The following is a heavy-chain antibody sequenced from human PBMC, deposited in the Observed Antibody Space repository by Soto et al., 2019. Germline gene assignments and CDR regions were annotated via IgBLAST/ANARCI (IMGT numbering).Heavy chain of an antibody. CDR3: ARASLGYCSSTSCRSNWFDP. J-gene: IGHJ5*02. Sequence: QVQLQESGPGLVKPSQTLSLTCTVSGGSIRSGGYYWTWIRQHPGKGLEWIGYIYYTGSTYYNPSLTSRVTISVDTSKNQFSLKLSSVTAADTAVYYCARASLGYCSSTSCRSNWFDPWGQGTLVTVSS. V-gene: IGHV4-31*03. CDR1: GGSIRSGGYY. CDR2: IYYTGST. D-gene: IGHD2-2*01.